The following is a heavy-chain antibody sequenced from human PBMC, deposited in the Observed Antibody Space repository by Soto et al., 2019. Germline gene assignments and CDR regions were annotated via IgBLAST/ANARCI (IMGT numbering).Heavy chain of an antibody. Sequence: SVKVSCKASGGTFSSYAISWVRQAPGQGLEGMGGISPIFGTANYAQKFQGRVTITAEESTSTAYMELSSLRSEDTAVYYCARQRDGYNNAFDIWGQGTMVTVSS. V-gene: IGHV1-69*13. CDR2: ISPIFGTA. CDR3: ARQRDGYNNAFDI. J-gene: IGHJ3*02. CDR1: GGTFSSYA. D-gene: IGHD5-12*01.